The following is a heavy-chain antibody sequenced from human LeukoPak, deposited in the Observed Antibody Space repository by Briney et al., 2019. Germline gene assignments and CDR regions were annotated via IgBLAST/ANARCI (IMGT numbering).Heavy chain of an antibody. J-gene: IGHJ4*02. D-gene: IGHD6-19*01. CDR2: IKQDGSEK. CDR1: GFTFSGYW. CDR3: ARAGVAVAATLWD. Sequence: GGSLRLSCAASGFTFSGYWMNWVRQAPGKGLEWVANIKQDGSEKKYVDSVKGRFTISRDNAKSALYLEMNTLRAEDTAVYYCARAGVAVAATLWDWGQGTLVTVSS. V-gene: IGHV3-7*04.